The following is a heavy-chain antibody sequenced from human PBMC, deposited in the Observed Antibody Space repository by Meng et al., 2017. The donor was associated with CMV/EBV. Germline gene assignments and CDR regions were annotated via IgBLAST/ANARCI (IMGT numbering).Heavy chain of an antibody. D-gene: IGHD3-3*01. J-gene: IGHJ6*02. CDR2: ISSSGSTI. Sequence: GESLKISCAASGFTFSSYEMNWVRQAPGKGLEWVSYISSSGSTIYYADSVKGRFTISRDNAKNSLYLQMNSLRAEDTAVYYCARWHYDVWSGYYQDYYYGMDVWGQGTTVTVSS. CDR1: GFTFSSYE. CDR3: ARWHYDVWSGYYQDYYYGMDV. V-gene: IGHV3-48*03.